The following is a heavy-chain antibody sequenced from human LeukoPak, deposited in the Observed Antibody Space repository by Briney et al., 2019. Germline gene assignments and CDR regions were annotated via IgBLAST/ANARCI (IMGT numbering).Heavy chain of an antibody. CDR3: VKGPRWLGAYYFDY. CDR1: GFTFSSYA. V-gene: IGHV3-23*01. J-gene: IGHJ4*02. D-gene: IGHD6-19*01. CDR2: ISGSGGSI. Sequence: GGSLRLSCAASGFTFSSYAMSWVRQAPGKGLEWVSVISGSGGSIYYADSVKGRFTISRDNSKNTLYLQMNSLRGEDTAVHYCVKGPRWLGAYYFDYWGQGTLVTVSS.